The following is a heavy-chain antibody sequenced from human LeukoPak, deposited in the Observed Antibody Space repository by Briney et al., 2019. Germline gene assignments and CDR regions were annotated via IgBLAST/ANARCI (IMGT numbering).Heavy chain of an antibody. Sequence: KPSETLSLTCTVSGGSISSSSYYWGWIRQPPGKGLEWIGRMYISGSINYNPSLKSRVTMSIDTSKNQFSLKLRSVTAADTAVYYCTRDSVGADYWGQGTLVTVSS. CDR2: MYISGSI. D-gene: IGHD1-26*01. J-gene: IGHJ4*02. CDR1: GGSISSSSYY. V-gene: IGHV4-39*07. CDR3: TRDSVGADY.